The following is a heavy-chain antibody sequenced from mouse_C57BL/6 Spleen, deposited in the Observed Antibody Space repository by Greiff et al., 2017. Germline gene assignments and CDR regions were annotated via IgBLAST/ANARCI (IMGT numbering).Heavy chain of an antibody. J-gene: IGHJ2*01. Sequence: VQLQQSGPELVKPGASVKISCKASGYTFTDYYMNWVKQSHGKSLEWIGDINPNNGGTSYNEKLKGKATLTVDNSYSTAYMELRSLTSEDSAVYYCARLAYGSCYFDYWGQGTTLTVSS. V-gene: IGHV1-26*01. CDR1: GYTFTDYY. CDR2: INPNNGGT. CDR3: ARLAYGSCYFDY. D-gene: IGHD1-1*01.